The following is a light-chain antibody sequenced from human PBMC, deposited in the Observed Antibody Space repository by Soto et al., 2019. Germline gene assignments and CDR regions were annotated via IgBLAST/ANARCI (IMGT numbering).Light chain of an antibody. Sequence: EIVLTQSPGSLSLSPGESPTLSCRASQSVSNTHVAWYQQRPGQAPRLLIYDASRRDIGVPDRFSGSGSGTDFTLTISGLEPEDFAVYYCQQYNNWPRTFGQGTKVEIK. CDR3: QQYNNWPRT. CDR1: QSVSNTH. V-gene: IGKV3-20*01. J-gene: IGKJ1*01. CDR2: DAS.